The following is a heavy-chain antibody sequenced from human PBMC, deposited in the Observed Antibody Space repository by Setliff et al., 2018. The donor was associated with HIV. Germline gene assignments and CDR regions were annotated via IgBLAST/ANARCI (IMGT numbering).Heavy chain of an antibody. CDR1: GGSISSSSYY. J-gene: IGHJ4*02. V-gene: IGHV4-39*07. CDR3: VRGPFFGVVVAPAARAKFDS. Sequence: PSETLSLTCTVSGGSISSSSYYWGWIRQPPGKGLEWIGSIYYSGSTYYNPSLKSRVTMSFDTSKNQFSLKLSSVTAADTAVCYCVRGPFFGVVVAPAARAKFDSWGQGTLVTVSS. D-gene: IGHD2-15*01. CDR2: IYYSGST.